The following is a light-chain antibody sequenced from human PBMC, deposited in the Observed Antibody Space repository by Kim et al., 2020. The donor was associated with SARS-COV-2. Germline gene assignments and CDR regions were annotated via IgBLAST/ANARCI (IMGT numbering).Light chain of an antibody. Sequence: VSPGQTASITCSGDKLGDKYACWYQQKPGQSPVLVIYQDNKRPAGIPERFSGSNSGNTATLTISGTQAMDEADYYCQAWDSSTAVFGGGTQLTVL. J-gene: IGLJ2*01. CDR3: QAWDSSTAV. CDR1: KLGDKY. V-gene: IGLV3-1*01. CDR2: QDN.